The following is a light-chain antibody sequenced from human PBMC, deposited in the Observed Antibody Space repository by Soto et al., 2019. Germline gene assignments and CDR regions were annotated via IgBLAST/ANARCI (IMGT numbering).Light chain of an antibody. Sequence: QSVLTQPASVSGSPGQSITISCTGTSSDVGNYNLVSWYQQHPGKAPKLMIYEGSKRPSGVSNRFSGSKSGNTASLTISILQAEDEADYYCCSYAGSSTYVFGTGTKVNV. V-gene: IGLV2-23*01. CDR3: CSYAGSSTYV. CDR1: SSDVGNYNL. CDR2: EGS. J-gene: IGLJ1*01.